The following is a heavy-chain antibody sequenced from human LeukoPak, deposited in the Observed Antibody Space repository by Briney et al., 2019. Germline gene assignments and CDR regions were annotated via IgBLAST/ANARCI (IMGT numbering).Heavy chain of an antibody. Sequence: GGSLRLSCAASGFTFSNYAMSWVRQAPGKVLEWVSGISRSGGTTSYADSVKGRFTISRDNSKNTLYLQVNSLRAEDTAIYYCAKNALLGHPYYYMDVWGKGTTVTVSS. CDR1: GFTFSNYA. D-gene: IGHD2-15*01. CDR3: AKNALLGHPYYYMDV. V-gene: IGHV3-23*01. CDR2: ISRSGGTT. J-gene: IGHJ6*03.